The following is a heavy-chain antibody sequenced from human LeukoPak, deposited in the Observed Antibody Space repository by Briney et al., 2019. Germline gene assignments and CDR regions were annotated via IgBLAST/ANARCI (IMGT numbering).Heavy chain of an antibody. V-gene: IGHV4-59*04. D-gene: IGHD3-22*01. CDR3: ARRDSYSSDYFDY. CDR1: AGSISSYY. J-gene: IGHJ4*02. Sequence: SETLSLTCTVSAGSISSYYWSWIRQPPGKGLDWIGIIDYRGNTYYNPSLKSRVTISVDTSKNQFSLKLSSVTAADTAVYYCARRDSYSSDYFDYWGQGTLVTVSS. CDR2: IDYRGNT.